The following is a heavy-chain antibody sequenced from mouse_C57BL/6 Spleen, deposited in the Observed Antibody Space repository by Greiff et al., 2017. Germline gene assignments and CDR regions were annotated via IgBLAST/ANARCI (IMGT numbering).Heavy chain of an antibody. CDR2: IYWDDDK. V-gene: IGHV8-12*01. J-gene: IGHJ4*01. Sequence: QVTLKESGPGILQSSQTLSLTCSFSGFSLSTSGMGVSWIRQPSGKGLEWLAHIYWDDDKRYNPSLKSRLTISKDTSRNQVFLKITSVDTADTATYYCARREYYYGSSYDYYAMDYWGQGTSVTVSS. CDR3: ARREYYYGSSYDYYAMDY. CDR1: GFSLSTSGMG. D-gene: IGHD1-1*01.